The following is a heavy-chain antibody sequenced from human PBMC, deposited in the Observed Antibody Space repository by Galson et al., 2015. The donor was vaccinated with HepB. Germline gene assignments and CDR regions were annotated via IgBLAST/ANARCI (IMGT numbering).Heavy chain of an antibody. Sequence: SVKVSCKASGYTFTGYYMHWVRQAPGQGLEWMGWINPNSGDTVYARKLQGRVTMTRDTSISTAYMELSRLRSDDTAIYYCATRSTFGVVISYWGQGTLVTVSS. D-gene: IGHD3-3*01. CDR3: ATRSTFGVVISY. CDR2: INPNSGDT. V-gene: IGHV1-2*02. J-gene: IGHJ4*02. CDR1: GYTFTGYY.